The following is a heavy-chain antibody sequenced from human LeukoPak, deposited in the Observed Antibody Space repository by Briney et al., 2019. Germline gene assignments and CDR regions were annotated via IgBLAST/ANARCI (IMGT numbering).Heavy chain of an antibody. Sequence: SETLSLTCTVSGGSISSYYWSWIRQPPGKGLEWIWYIYYSGSTNYNPSLKSRVTISVDTSKNQFSLKLSSVTAADTAVYYCARLSYGDYDYYYYYMDVWGKGTTVTVSS. J-gene: IGHJ6*03. CDR3: ARLSYGDYDYYYYYMDV. V-gene: IGHV4-59*08. CDR2: IYYSGST. D-gene: IGHD4-17*01. CDR1: GGSISSYY.